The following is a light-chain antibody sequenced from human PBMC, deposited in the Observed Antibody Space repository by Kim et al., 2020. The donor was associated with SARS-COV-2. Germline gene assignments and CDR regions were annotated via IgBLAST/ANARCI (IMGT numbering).Light chain of an antibody. CDR1: NIGNQI. V-gene: IGLV3-21*01. CDR3: HVWVSTSDRVV. CDR2: YDS. J-gene: IGLJ2*01. Sequence: SYELTQPPSVSVAPGQTASITCGGHNIGNQIVHWYQQKPGQAPVLVIYYDSDRHSGIPERFSGSTSGNTATLTINRVEVGDEADYYCHVWVSTSDRVVFGGGTQLTVL.